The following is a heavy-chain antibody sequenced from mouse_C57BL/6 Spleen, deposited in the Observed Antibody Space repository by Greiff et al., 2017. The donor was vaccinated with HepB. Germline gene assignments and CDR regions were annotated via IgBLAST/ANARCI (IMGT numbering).Heavy chain of an antibody. V-gene: IGHV3-6*01. CDR2: ISYDGSN. CDR3: ARDTGTYWYFDV. CDR1: GYSITSGYY. D-gene: IGHD4-1*01. J-gene: IGHJ1*03. Sequence: EVKVEESGPGLVKPSQSLSLTCSVTGYSITSGYYWNWIRQFPGNKLEWMGYISYDGSNNYNPSLKNRISITRDTSKNQFFLKLNSVTTEDTATYYCARDTGTYWYFDVWGTGTTVTVSS.